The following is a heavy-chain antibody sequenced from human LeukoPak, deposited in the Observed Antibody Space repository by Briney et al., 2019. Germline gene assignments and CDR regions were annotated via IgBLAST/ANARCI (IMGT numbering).Heavy chain of an antibody. CDR2: INHSGST. J-gene: IGHJ4*02. CDR3: AXXXXXXVXAAIGFYFDY. Sequence: SETLSLTCAVYGGSFSGYYWSWIRQPPGKGLEWIGEINHSGSTNYNPSLKSRVTISVDTSKNQFSLKLSSVTAADTTVYYCAXXXXXXVXAAIGFYFDYWGQGTLVTVSS. CDR1: GGSFSGYY. D-gene: IGHD2-2*01. V-gene: IGHV4-34*01.